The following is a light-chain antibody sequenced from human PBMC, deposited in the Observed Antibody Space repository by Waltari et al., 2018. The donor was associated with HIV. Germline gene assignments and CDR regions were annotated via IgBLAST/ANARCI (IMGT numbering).Light chain of an antibody. J-gene: IGLJ2*01. Sequence: QSVLPQPSSASRTLGPRATMSCSGSTSNIGINYVYWYQQLPGTAPKLLIYRDNQRPSGVPDRFSGSKSGTSASLAISGLRSEDEADYYCAAWDDSLSGSTWVFGGGTTVTVL. CDR3: AAWDDSLSGSTWV. V-gene: IGLV1-47*01. CDR1: TSNIGINY. CDR2: RDN.